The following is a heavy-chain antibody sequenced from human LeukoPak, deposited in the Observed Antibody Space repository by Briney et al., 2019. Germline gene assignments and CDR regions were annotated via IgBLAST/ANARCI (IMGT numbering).Heavy chain of an antibody. Sequence: ASVKVSCKASGYTFTSYDINWVRQATGHGLEWMGWMNPNSGNTGYAQKFQDRVTMTRNTSISTAYMELSRLRSEDTAVYFCARGRYCSSTSCYDYWGQGTLVTVSS. CDR2: MNPNSGNT. CDR3: ARGRYCSSTSCYDY. J-gene: IGHJ4*02. D-gene: IGHD2-2*01. V-gene: IGHV1-8*01. CDR1: GYTFTSYD.